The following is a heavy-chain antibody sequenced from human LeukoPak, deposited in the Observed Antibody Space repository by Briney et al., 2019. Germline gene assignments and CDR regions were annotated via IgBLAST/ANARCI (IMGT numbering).Heavy chain of an antibody. Sequence: PGGSLRLSCAASGLTFSSYAMSWVRQAPGKGLEWVSAISGSGGSTYYADSVKGRFTISRDNSKNTLYLQMSSLRAEDTAVYYCAKDINKSSWPTDAFDIWGQGTMVTVSS. CDR2: ISGSGGST. V-gene: IGHV3-23*01. CDR1: GLTFSSYA. J-gene: IGHJ3*02. D-gene: IGHD6-13*01. CDR3: AKDINKSSWPTDAFDI.